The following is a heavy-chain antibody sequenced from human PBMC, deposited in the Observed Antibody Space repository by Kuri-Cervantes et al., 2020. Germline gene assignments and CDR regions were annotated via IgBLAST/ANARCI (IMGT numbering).Heavy chain of an antibody. D-gene: IGHD5-18*01. CDR1: GGSISLYY. CDR3: ARDRLAMVV. V-gene: IGHV4-59*13. Sequence: SCTFSGGSISLYYGSWIRHPPGKGLEWIGYLYYSGSTNYNPSLKSRVTMSVGSSKKHFFLRLTSATAADSAVYYCARDRLAMVVWGQGALVTVSS. CDR2: LYYSGST. J-gene: IGHJ1*01.